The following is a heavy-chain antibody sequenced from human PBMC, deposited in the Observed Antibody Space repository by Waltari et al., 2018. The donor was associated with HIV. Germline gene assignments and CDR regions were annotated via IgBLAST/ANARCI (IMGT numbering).Heavy chain of an antibody. V-gene: IGHV4-39*01. CDR3: ARSPRGEQWLAY. CDR1: GGSISSSSYF. CDR2: IFYNGSA. Sequence: QLQLQESGPGLVQPSETLSLTCTVSGGSISSSSYFWGWLRQSPGQGLDWIGSIFYNGSANYHPSLKSRATLSVDTSKNQFSLKLNSVTAADTAVYYCARSPRGEQWLAYWGQGTLVTVSS. J-gene: IGHJ1*01. D-gene: IGHD6-19*01.